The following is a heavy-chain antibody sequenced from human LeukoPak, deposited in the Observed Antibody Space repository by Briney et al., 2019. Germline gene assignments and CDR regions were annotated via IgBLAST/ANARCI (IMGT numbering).Heavy chain of an antibody. Sequence: SETLSLTCTVSGGSISSSSYYWGWIRQPPGKGLEWIGSIYHSGSTYYNPSLKSRVTISVDTAKNQFALKLSSVTAADTAVYYCARDLGIAARPDYWGQGTPVTVSS. CDR1: GGSISSSSYY. CDR3: ARDLGIAARPDY. V-gene: IGHV4-39*06. D-gene: IGHD6-6*01. J-gene: IGHJ4*02. CDR2: IYHSGST.